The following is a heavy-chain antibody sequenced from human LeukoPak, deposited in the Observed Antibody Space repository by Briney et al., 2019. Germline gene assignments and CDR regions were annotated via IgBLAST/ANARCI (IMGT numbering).Heavy chain of an antibody. CDR3: AKDGGSYLNWIDP. CDR1: GFTFSSYG. J-gene: IGHJ5*02. Sequence: GRSLRLSCTASGFTFSSYGIHWVRQAPGEGLEWGAVMSYDGSSKYYADSVKGRFTISRDNSKNTLHLQMNSLRAEDTAVYYCAKDGGSYLNWIDPWGQGTLVTVSS. D-gene: IGHD1-26*01. V-gene: IGHV3-30*18. CDR2: MSYDGSSK.